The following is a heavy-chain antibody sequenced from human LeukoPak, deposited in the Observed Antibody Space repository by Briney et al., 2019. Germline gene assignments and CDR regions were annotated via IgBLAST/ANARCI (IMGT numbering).Heavy chain of an antibody. CDR2: IYYSGST. J-gene: IGHJ5*02. Sequence: PSETLSLTCTVSGGSISSYYWSWIRQPPGKGLEWIGYIYYSGSTNYNPSLKSRVTISADTSKNQFSLKLSSVTAADTAVYYCARYCSGGSCYSGGVDPWGQGTLVTVSS. CDR3: ARYCSGGSCYSGGVDP. D-gene: IGHD2-15*01. CDR1: GGSISSYY. V-gene: IGHV4-59*08.